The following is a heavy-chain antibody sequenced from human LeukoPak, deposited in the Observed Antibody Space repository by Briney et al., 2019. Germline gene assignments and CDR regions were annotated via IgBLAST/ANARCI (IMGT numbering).Heavy chain of an antibody. CDR1: GGTFSSYS. D-gene: IGHD3-3*01. J-gene: IGHJ3*02. Sequence: ASVKVSCKASGGTFSSYSLSWVRQAPGQGLEWMGGIIPIFGTANYAQKFQGRVTITTDESTSTAYMELSSLRSEDTAVYYCARVNNDFWSGPHAFDIWGQGTMVTVSS. CDR3: ARVNNDFWSGPHAFDI. V-gene: IGHV1-69*05. CDR2: IIPIFGTA.